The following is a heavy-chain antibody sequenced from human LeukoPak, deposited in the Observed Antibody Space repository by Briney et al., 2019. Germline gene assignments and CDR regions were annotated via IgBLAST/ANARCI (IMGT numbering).Heavy chain of an antibody. CDR2: IIPIFGTA. CDR3: ARDRDCSGGSCYSPDYGMDV. Sequence: ASVKDSCKASRGTFSSYAISWVRQAPGQGREWMGGIIPIFGTANYPQKFQGRVTITADESTSTAYMELSSLRSEDTAVYYCARDRDCSGGSCYSPDYGMDVWGKGTTVTVSS. J-gene: IGHJ6*04. CDR1: RGTFSSYA. D-gene: IGHD2-15*01. V-gene: IGHV1-69*13.